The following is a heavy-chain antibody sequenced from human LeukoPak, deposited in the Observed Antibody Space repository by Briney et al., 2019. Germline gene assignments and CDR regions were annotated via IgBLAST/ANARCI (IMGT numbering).Heavy chain of an antibody. CDR3: AKSYFDYGTYYSYYFNL. J-gene: IGHJ4*02. V-gene: IGHV4-34*01. Sequence: SETLSLTCAVYGGSFSGYCWSWIRQPPGKGLEWIGEINHSGRTNYNPSLKSRVAISVDTSKNQFSLMLTSVTAADTAVYYCAKSYFDYGTYYSYYFNLWGQGALVTVSS. D-gene: IGHD4-17*01. CDR2: INHSGRT. CDR1: GGSFSGYC.